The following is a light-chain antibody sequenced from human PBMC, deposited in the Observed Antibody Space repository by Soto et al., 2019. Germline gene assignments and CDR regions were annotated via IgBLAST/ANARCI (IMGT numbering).Light chain of an antibody. V-gene: IGKV3-20*01. J-gene: IGKJ1*01. Sequence: EIVLTQSPGTLSLSPGERATLSFRASQSVGRRYLAWYQQKPGQAPRLLISGVSKRATGIPDRFSGDGSGTDFTLTISRLEPEDFALYICHQYDGSPITFGQGTKVDIK. CDR3: HQYDGSPIT. CDR1: QSVGRRY. CDR2: GVS.